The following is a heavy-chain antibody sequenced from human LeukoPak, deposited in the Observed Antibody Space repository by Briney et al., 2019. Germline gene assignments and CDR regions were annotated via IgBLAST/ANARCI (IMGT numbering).Heavy chain of an antibody. V-gene: IGHV7-4-1*02. CDR3: ARDLIPLRYFDWLLSGGVHDAFDI. D-gene: IGHD3-9*01. J-gene: IGHJ3*02. CDR2: INTNTGNP. CDR1: GYTFTSYA. Sequence: GASVKVSCKASGYTFTSYAMNWVRQAPGQGLEWMGWINTNTGNPTYAQGFTGRFVFSLDTSVSTAYLQISSLKAEDTAVYYCARDLIPLRYFDWLLSGGVHDAFDIWGQGTMVTVSS.